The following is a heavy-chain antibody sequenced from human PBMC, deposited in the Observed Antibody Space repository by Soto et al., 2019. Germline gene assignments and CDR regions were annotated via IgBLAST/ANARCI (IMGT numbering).Heavy chain of an antibody. V-gene: IGHV3-48*02. CDR3: ARDEWVTGTTRIYYYGMDV. J-gene: IGHJ6*02. CDR1: GFTFSSYS. D-gene: IGHD1-7*01. Sequence: GGSLRLSCAASGFTFSSYSMNWVRQAPGKGLEWVSYISSSSSTIYYADSVKGRFTISRDNAKNSLYLQMNSLRDEDTAVYYCARDEWVTGTTRIYYYGMDVWGQGTTVTVSS. CDR2: ISSSSSTI.